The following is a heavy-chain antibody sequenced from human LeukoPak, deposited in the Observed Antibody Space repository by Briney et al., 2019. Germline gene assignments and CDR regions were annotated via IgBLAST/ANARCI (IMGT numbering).Heavy chain of an antibody. V-gene: IGHV3-11*06. CDR2: ISSSSSYT. CDR1: GFTFSDYY. CDR3: ARALAVAGPFDY. D-gene: IGHD6-19*01. J-gene: IGHJ4*02. Sequence: GGSLRVSCAASGFTFSDYYMSWIRQAPGKGLEWVSYISSSSSYTNYADSVKGRFTISRDNAKNSLYLQMNSLRAEDTAVYYCARALAVAGPFDYWGQGTLVTVSS.